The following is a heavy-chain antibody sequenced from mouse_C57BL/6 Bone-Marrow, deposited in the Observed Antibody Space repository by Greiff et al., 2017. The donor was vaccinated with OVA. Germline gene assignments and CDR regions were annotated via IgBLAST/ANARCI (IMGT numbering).Heavy chain of an antibody. CDR1: GFSLTSYA. CDR3: ATVYDYGEAY. V-gene: IGHV2-9-1*01. Sequence: VMLVESGPGLVAPSQSLSITCTVSGFSLTSYAISWVRQPPGKGLEWLGVIWTGGGTNYNSALKSRLSISKDNSKSQVFLKMNGLQTDDTARYYCATVYDYGEAYWGQGTLVTVSA. D-gene: IGHD2-4*01. J-gene: IGHJ3*01. CDR2: IWTGGGT.